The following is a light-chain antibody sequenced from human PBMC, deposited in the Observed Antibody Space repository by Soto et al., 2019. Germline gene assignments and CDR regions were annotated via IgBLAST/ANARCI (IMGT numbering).Light chain of an antibody. J-gene: IGKJ2*01. CDR1: HRIPHY. CDR2: DDS. Sequence: DIQMTQSPSTLSASVGDRVTITCRASHRIPHYLAWWQQKPGKAPNFLIYDDSILESGVPSRFSGSASGTEFSLTITSLQADDFATYYCQQYSSYSATFGQGTKVDIK. V-gene: IGKV1-5*01. CDR3: QQYSSYSAT.